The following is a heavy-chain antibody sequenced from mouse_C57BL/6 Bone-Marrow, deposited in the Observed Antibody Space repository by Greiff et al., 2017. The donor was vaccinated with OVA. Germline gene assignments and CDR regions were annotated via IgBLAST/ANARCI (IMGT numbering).Heavy chain of an antibody. CDR2: IDPEDGDT. CDR3: ARSPDEGYYSWFAY. CDR1: GFNIKDYY. V-gene: IGHV14-2*01. J-gene: IGHJ3*01. D-gene: IGHD2-3*01. Sequence: EVQLQQSGAELVKPGASVKLSCTASGFNIKDYYMHWVKQRTEQGLEWIGRIDPEDGDTKYAPKFQGKATITADTSSNTAYLQLSSLTPRDTAVYYCARSPDEGYYSWFAYWGQGTLVTGSA.